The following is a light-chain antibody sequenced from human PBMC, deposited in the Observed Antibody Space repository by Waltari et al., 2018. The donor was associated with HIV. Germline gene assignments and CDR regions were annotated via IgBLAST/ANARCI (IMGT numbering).Light chain of an antibody. V-gene: IGKV3-20*01. CDR3: QQYSTSLYT. Sequence: EIVLTQSPGTLSLSPGERAILSCRASQGVSGYLAWYQQRPGQAPRLLIYAASTRATGIPDRFRGIGSRTDFTLTITRLQPEDFAVYYCQQYSTSLYTFGQGTKLE. J-gene: IGKJ2*01. CDR2: AAS. CDR1: QGVSGY.